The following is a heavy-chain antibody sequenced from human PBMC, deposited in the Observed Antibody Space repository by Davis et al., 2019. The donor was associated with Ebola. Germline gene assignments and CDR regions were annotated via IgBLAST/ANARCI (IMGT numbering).Heavy chain of an antibody. CDR2: IKSKTDGGTT. CDR3: TTDLVHGDLVYYYGMDV. V-gene: IGHV3-15*01. D-gene: IGHD4-17*01. J-gene: IGHJ6*02. Sequence: GESLKISCAASGFTFSNAWMSWVRQAPGKGLEWVGRIKSKTDGGTTDYAAPVKGRFTISRDDSKNTLYLQMNSLKTEDTAVYYCTTDLVHGDLVYYYGMDVWGQGTTVTVSS. CDR1: GFTFSNAW.